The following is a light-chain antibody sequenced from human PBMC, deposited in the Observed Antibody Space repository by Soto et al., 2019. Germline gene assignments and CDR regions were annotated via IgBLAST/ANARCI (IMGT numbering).Light chain of an antibody. CDR3: QVYGSSPKT. V-gene: IGKV3-20*01. Sequence: EIVLTQSPGTLSLSPGERATLSCRASQTVNNGYLAWYQHKPGQAPRLLIFDASTRATGIPDRFSGSGSGTDFLLTISGLDPEDFAVYYCQVYGSSPKTFGQGTKVE. J-gene: IGKJ1*01. CDR1: QTVNNGY. CDR2: DAS.